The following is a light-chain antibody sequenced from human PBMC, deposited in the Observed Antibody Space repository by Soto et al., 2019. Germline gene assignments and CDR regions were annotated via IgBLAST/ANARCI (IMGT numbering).Light chain of an antibody. CDR2: GAS. J-gene: IGKJ5*01. Sequence: EVVLTQSPGTLSVSLGERVTLNCRASRDMNRNLAWYQQVPGQSPRLLIFGASSRAAGVPARFSGSGSGTDFTLTITNLQSEDFAIYYCQQYNSWPQFGQGTRLEI. V-gene: IGKV3-15*01. CDR3: QQYNSWPQ. CDR1: RDMNRN.